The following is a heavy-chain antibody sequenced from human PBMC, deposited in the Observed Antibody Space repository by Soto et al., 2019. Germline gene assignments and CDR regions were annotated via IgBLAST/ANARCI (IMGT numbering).Heavy chain of an antibody. CDR2: ISTSGTTI. Sequence: EVQLVESGGGLVQPGGSLRLSCAASGFNFNSYGMNWVRQAPGKGLEWVSYISTSGTTIYYADSLKGRFTISRDNAKNSLFLQMNSLRAEDTAVYYCARDQPGEEEFDLWGRGTLVTVSS. CDR1: GFNFNSYG. J-gene: IGHJ2*01. V-gene: IGHV3-48*03. D-gene: IGHD7-27*01. CDR3: ARDQPGEEEFDL.